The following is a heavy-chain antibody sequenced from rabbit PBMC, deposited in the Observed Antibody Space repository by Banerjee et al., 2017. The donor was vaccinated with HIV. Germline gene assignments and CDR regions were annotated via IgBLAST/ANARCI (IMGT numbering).Heavy chain of an antibody. J-gene: IGHJ4*01. V-gene: IGHV1S43*01. CDR3: ARDAGSTYYTYYFDL. D-gene: IGHD8-1*01. CDR2: INSSSGST. Sequence: QEQLEESGGDLVKPEGSLTITCTASGFSFSNKYVMCWVRQAPGKGLEWIGCINSSSGSTWYASWAKGRFTISRSTSLNTVDLKMTSLTAADTATYFCARDAGSTYYTYYFDLWGPGTLVT. CDR1: GFSFSNKYV.